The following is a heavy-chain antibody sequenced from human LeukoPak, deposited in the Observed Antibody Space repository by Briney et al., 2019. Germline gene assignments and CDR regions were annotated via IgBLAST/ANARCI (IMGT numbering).Heavy chain of an antibody. CDR1: GGSIISTTYY. D-gene: IGHD1-26*01. J-gene: IGHJ5*02. Sequence: PSETLSLTCTVSGGSIISTTYYWGWIRQPPGKGLEWIGSIYYSGSTYYNPSLKSRVTISVDTSKNQFSLKLSSVTAADTAVYYCARIRYSGSYQMARFDPWGQGTLVTVSS. CDR3: ARIRYSGSYQMARFDP. V-gene: IGHV4-39*01. CDR2: IYYSGST.